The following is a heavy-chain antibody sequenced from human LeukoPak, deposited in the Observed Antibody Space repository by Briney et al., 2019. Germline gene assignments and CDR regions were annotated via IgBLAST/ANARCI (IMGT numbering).Heavy chain of an antibody. CDR1: GGSISSYY. V-gene: IGHV4-59*01. CDR2: IYYSGSS. D-gene: IGHD4-17*01. CDR3: AGADRHDYGEDY. J-gene: IGHJ4*02. Sequence: PSETLSLTCTVSGGSISSYYWSWIRQPPGKGLEWIGFIYYSGSSYYNPSLKSRVTMSVDTSKNQFSLKLTSVTAADTAVYYCAGADRHDYGEDYWGQGTLVIVSS.